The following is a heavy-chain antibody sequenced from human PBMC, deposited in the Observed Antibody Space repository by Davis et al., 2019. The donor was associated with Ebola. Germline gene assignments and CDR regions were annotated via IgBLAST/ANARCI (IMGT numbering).Heavy chain of an antibody. Sequence: MPSETLSLTCAVYGGSFSGYYWSWIRQPPGKGLEWIGEINHSGSTNYNPSLKSRVTISVDKSKNQFSRKLSSVTAADTAVYYCARFGSGWNEGIDYWGQGTLVTVSS. V-gene: IGHV4-34*01. J-gene: IGHJ4*02. CDR3: ARFGSGWNEGIDY. CDR1: GGSFSGYY. CDR2: INHSGST. D-gene: IGHD6-19*01.